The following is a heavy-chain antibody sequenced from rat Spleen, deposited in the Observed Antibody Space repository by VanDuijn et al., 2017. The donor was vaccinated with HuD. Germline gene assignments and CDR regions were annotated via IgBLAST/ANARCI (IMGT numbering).Heavy chain of an antibody. V-gene: IGHV5-20*01. CDR3: TTEHY. J-gene: IGHJ2*01. CDR2: ISYDGSSI. CDR1: GFTLSNYD. Sequence: EVQLVESGGGLVQPGRSMKLSCAASGFTLSNYDMAWVRQAPTKGLEWVASISYDGSSINYRDSVKGRFTISRDHAKSTLYLQMDSLRSEDTATYYCTTEHYWGQGVMVTVSS.